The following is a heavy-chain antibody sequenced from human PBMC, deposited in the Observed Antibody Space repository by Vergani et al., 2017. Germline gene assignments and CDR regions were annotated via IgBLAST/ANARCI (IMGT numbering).Heavy chain of an antibody. CDR2: INAGNGKT. J-gene: IGHJ4*02. V-gene: IGHV1-3*01. D-gene: IGHD3-10*01. CDR3: AKGASRVGESYLLWADY. CDR1: GYTFTSYA. Sequence: QVQLVQSGAEVKKPGASVKVSCKASGYTFTSYAMHWVRQAPGKRLEWMGWINAGNGKTKYAQKLQGRVTMTTDTSTSTAYMELRSLRSDDTAVYYCAKGASRVGESYLLWADYWGQGTLVTVSS.